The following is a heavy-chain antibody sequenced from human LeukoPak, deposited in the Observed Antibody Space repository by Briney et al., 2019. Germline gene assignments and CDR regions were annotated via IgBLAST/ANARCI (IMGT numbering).Heavy chain of an antibody. D-gene: IGHD2-21*02. CDR3: ARIGGDRHPIEY. Sequence: PGGSLRLSCAASGFTFSGYGMHWVRQAPGKGLECVAVIWFDGTNKYYADSVKGRFTISRDNSKNTLYLQMNSLRAEDTAVYYCARIGGDRHPIEYWGQGTLVTVSS. CDR2: IWFDGTNK. CDR1: GFTFSGYG. J-gene: IGHJ4*02. V-gene: IGHV3-33*01.